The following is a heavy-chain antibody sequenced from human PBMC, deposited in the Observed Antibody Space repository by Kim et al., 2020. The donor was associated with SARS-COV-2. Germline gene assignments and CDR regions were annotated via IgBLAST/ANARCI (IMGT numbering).Heavy chain of an antibody. J-gene: IGHJ4*02. D-gene: IGHD3-3*01. CDR2: IYYSGST. V-gene: IGHV4-39*01. CDR1: GGSISSSSYY. Sequence: SETLSLTCTVSGGSISSSSYYWGWIRQPPGKGLEWIGSIYYSGSTYYNPSLKSRVTISVDTSKNQFSLKLSSVTAADTAVYYCARMGGDFWSGSGPPRGYFDYWGQGTLVTVSS. CDR3: ARMGGDFWSGSGPPRGYFDY.